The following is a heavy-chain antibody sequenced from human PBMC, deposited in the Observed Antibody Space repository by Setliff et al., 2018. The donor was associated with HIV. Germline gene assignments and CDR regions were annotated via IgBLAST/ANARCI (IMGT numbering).Heavy chain of an antibody. J-gene: IGHJ3*02. Sequence: SETLSLTCTVSSGSVSRSDYYWGWIRQTPGKGLEWIGSIYWSGLTFYNPSLKSRVTISVDTSKNQFSLRLSSVTAADTAVYYCARLYYYGSGNYNDAFDIWGQGTMVTVSS. CDR2: IYWSGLT. CDR3: ARLYYYGSGNYNDAFDI. CDR1: SGSVSRSDYY. V-gene: IGHV4-39*01. D-gene: IGHD3-10*01.